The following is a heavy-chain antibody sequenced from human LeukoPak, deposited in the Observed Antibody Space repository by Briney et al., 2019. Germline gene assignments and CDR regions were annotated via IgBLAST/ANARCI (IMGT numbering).Heavy chain of an antibody. CDR3: ARAAVYYYGSGSYYMAYGMDV. D-gene: IGHD3-10*01. V-gene: IGHV4-4*09. CDR2: IYTSGST. J-gene: IGHJ6*02. Sequence: SETLSLTCTVSGGSISSYYWSWIRQPPGKGLEWIGYIYTSGSTNYNPSLKSRVTISVDTSKNQFSLKLSSVTAADTAVYYCARAAVYYYGSGSYYMAYGMDVWGQGTTVTVSS. CDR1: GGSISSYY.